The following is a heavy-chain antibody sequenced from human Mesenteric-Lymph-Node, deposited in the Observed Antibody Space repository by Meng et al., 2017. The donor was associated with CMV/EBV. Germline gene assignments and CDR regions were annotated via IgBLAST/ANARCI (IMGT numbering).Heavy chain of an antibody. V-gene: IGHV3-21*01. CDR1: GFTFSSYS. J-gene: IGHJ2*01. Sequence: GESLKISCAASGFTFSSYSMNWVRQAPGKGLEWVSSISSSSSYIYYADSVKGRFTISRDNAKNSLYLQMNSLRADDTAVYYCATSRGDFWSGWYWCFDLWGRGTLVTVSS. D-gene: IGHD3-3*01. CDR2: ISSSSSYI. CDR3: ATSRGDFWSGWYWCFDL.